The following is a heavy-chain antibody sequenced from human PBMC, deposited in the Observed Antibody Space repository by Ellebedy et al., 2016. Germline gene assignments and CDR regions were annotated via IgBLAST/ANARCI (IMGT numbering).Heavy chain of an antibody. CDR2: IYYSGST. CDR3: ARGAEKLNWFDP. V-gene: IGHV4-39*07. CDR1: GGSISSYY. J-gene: IGHJ5*02. Sequence: PETLSLTCTVSGGSISSYYWYWIRQPPGKGLEWIGSIYYSGSTYYNPSLKSRVTISVDTSKNQFSLKLSSVTAADTAVYYCARGAEKLNWFDPWGQGTLVTVSS. D-gene: IGHD1-26*01.